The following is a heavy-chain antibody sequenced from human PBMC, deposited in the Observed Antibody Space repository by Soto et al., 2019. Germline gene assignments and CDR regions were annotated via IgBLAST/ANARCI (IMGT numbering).Heavy chain of an antibody. CDR3: ARVGKGSSGHPIKRNYYFDY. Sequence: PSETLSLTCTVSGGSISGGGSYWSWIRQRPGKGLEWIGYIYYSGSTNYNPSLKSRVTISVDTSKNQFSLKLSSVTAADTAVYYCARVGKGSSGHPIKRNYYFDYWGQGTLVTVSS. D-gene: IGHD6-19*01. J-gene: IGHJ4*02. CDR2: IYYSGST. V-gene: IGHV4-61*08. CDR1: GGSISGGGSY.